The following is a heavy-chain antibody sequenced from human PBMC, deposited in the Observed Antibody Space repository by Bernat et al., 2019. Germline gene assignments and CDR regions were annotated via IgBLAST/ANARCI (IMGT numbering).Heavy chain of an antibody. CDR1: GGSISSSSYY. CDR2: IKSKTDGGTT. J-gene: IGHJ4*02. CDR3: TTDAH. Sequence: LQLQESGPGLVKPSETLSLTCTVSGGSISSSSYYWGWIRQPPGKGLEWVGRIKSKTDGGTTDYAAPVKGRFTISRDDSKHTLYLQMNSLKTEDTAVYYCTTDAHWGQGTLVTVSS. V-gene: IGHV3-15*01.